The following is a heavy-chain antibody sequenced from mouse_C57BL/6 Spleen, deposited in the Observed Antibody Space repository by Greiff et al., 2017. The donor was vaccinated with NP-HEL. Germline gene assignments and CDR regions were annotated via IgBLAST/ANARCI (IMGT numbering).Heavy chain of an antibody. D-gene: IGHD3-1*01. V-gene: IGHV5-17*01. Sequence: EVKLMESGGGLVKPGGSLKLSCAASGFTFSDYGVHWVRQAPEKGLEWVAYISSGSSTVYYADTVKGRFTISSDNAKNILFLKITMLASEETVMYYGARLYSGYDFDYWGQGTTLTVSS. J-gene: IGHJ2*01. CDR1: GFTFSDYG. CDR2: ISSGSSTV. CDR3: ARLYSGYDFDY.